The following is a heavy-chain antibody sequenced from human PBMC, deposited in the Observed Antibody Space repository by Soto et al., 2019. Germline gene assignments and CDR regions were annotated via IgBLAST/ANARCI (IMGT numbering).Heavy chain of an antibody. CDR3: ARVTEDYGGTSNWFDP. CDR1: GGSISSGDYY. CDR2: IYYSGST. D-gene: IGHD4-17*01. V-gene: IGHV4-30-4*01. J-gene: IGHJ5*02. Sequence: PSETLSLTCTVSGGSISSGDYYWSWIRQPPGKGLDWIGYIYYSGSTYYNPSLKSRVTISVDTSKNQFSLKLSSVTAADTAVYYCARVTEDYGGTSNWFDPWGQGTLVTVSS.